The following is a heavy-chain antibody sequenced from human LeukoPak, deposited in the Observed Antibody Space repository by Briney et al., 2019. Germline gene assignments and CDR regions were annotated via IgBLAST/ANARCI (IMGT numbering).Heavy chain of an antibody. V-gene: IGHV3-48*04. Sequence: PGGSLRLSCAASEFPFSSYSMNWVRQAPGKGLEWVSYISGSSSAIYYADSVKGRFTISRDNAKNSLYLQMNSLRAEDTAVYYCARYYDSSGYYLADYWGQGTLVTVSS. CDR2: ISGSSSAI. CDR3: ARYYDSSGYYLADY. D-gene: IGHD3-22*01. CDR1: EFPFSSYS. J-gene: IGHJ4*02.